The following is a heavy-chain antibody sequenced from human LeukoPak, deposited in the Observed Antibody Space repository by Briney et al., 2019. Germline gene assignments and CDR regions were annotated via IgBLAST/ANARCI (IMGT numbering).Heavy chain of an antibody. J-gene: IGHJ4*02. V-gene: IGHV1-69*05. D-gene: IGHD3-10*01. CDR2: IIPIFGTA. CDR1: GGTFSSYA. Sequence: ASVKVSCKASGGTFSSYAISWVRQAPGQGLEWMGGIIPIFGTANYAQKFQGRVTMTRNTSISTAYMELSSLRSEDTAVYYCARGQRVRETLGGYWGQGTLVTVSS. CDR3: ARGQRVRETLGGY.